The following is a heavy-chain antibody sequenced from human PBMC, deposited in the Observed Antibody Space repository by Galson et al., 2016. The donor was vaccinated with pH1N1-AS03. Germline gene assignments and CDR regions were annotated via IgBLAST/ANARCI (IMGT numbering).Heavy chain of an antibody. CDR2: ISYSGST. V-gene: IGHV4-39*07. J-gene: IGHJ4*02. Sequence: PPGKGLEWIGSISYSGSTYYNPSLKRRVSMSVDTSKNLFSLKLRSVTAADTAVYYCAREDSSGYFLIDSWGQGTLVTVPS. D-gene: IGHD3-22*01. CDR3: AREDSSGYFLIDS.